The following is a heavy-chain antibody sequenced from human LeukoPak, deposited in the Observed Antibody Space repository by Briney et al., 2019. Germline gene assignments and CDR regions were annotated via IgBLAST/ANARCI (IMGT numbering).Heavy chain of an antibody. Sequence: GGSLRLSCAGSGFTFSSQSMNWVRQAPGKGLEWVSSIDSSSGYIYYADSLKGRFTISRDNAKNSLYLQMNSLRAEDTALYYCAKDAYSTSWQYNWFDSWGQGTLVTVSS. CDR1: GFTFSSQS. D-gene: IGHD6-13*01. J-gene: IGHJ5*01. CDR2: IDSSSGYI. CDR3: AKDAYSTSWQYNWFDS. V-gene: IGHV3-21*04.